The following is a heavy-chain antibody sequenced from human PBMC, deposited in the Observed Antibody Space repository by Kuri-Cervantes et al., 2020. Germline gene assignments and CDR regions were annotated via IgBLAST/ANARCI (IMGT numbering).Heavy chain of an antibody. Sequence: LKISCAASGFTFSSYWMSWVRQAPGKGLEWVANIKQDGSEKYYVDSVKGRFTISRDDAKSSLYLQMNSLRDEDTAVYYCAREPSLKTGSPLRYWGQGTQVTVSS. CDR3: AREPSLKTGSPLRY. V-gene: IGHV3-7*01. CDR1: GFTFSSYW. CDR2: IKQDGSEK. J-gene: IGHJ4*02. D-gene: IGHD3-9*01.